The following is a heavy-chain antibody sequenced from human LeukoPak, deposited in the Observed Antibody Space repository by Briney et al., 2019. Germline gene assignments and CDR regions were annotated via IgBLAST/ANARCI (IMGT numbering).Heavy chain of an antibody. Sequence: PGGSLRLSCAASGFTFSSYEMNWVRQAPGKGLEWVSYISSSGSTIYYAESVKGRFTIYRDNAKNSLYLQMNSLRAEDTAVYYCARAGGSGWPFRGNYFDYWGQGTLVTVSS. D-gene: IGHD6-19*01. CDR2: ISSSGSTI. V-gene: IGHV3-48*03. CDR3: ARAGGSGWPFRGNYFDY. J-gene: IGHJ4*02. CDR1: GFTFSSYE.